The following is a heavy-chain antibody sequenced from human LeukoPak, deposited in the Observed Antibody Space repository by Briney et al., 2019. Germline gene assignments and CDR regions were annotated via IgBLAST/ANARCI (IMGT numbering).Heavy chain of an antibody. J-gene: IGHJ6*03. CDR2: IKQDGSEK. CDR3: ARESLYYGDYRYYYYMDV. D-gene: IGHD4-17*01. V-gene: IGHV3-7*01. Sequence: GGPLRLSCAASGSTFSGSAIHWVRQASGKGLEWVANIKQDGSEKYYVDSVKGRFTISRDNAKNSLYLQMNSLRAEDTAVYYCARESLYYGDYRYYYYMDVWGKGTTVTVSS. CDR1: GSTFSGSA.